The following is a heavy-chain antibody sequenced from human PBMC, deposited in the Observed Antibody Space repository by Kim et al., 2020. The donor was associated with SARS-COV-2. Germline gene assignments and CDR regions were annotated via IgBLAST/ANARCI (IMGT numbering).Heavy chain of an antibody. J-gene: IGHJ4*02. CDR2: ISGSGGST. D-gene: IGHD1-26*01. CDR1: GFTFSSYA. V-gene: IGHV3-23*01. Sequence: GGSLRLSCAASGFTFSSYAMSWVRQAPGKGLEWVSAISGSGGSTYYADSVKGRFTISRDNSKNTLYLQMNSLRAEDTAVYYCAKDPAGATRSEVDYWGQGTLVTVSS. CDR3: AKDPAGATRSEVDY.